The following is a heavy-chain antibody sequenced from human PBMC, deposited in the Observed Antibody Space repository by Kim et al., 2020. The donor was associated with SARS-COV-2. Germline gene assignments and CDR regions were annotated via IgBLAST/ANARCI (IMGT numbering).Heavy chain of an antibody. Sequence: GGSLRLSCVASGFTFTHYVMHWVRRAPGKGLEWVALISKDGNSKQYGDSVKGRFTISRDDSRNTLDLQMNTLRDDDTAVYYCATEGGSSGRAGYFDYWGQGNLVTVSS. CDR3: ATEGGSSGRAGYFDY. CDR2: ISKDGNSK. CDR1: GFTFTHYV. D-gene: IGHD6-19*01. V-gene: IGHV3-30-3*01. J-gene: IGHJ4*02.